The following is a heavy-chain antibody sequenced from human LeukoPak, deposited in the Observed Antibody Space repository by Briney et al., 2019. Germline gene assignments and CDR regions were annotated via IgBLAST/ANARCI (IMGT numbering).Heavy chain of an antibody. Sequence: SETLSLTCNVSGASISSSSYYWSWIRQPAGTGLEWIGRIYTSGSTNYNPSLKSRVTMSVDTSKNQFSLKLSSVTAADTAVYYCARARLGAFIAASPVGYFDYWGQGTLVTVSS. J-gene: IGHJ4*02. CDR2: IYTSGST. CDR1: GASISSSSYY. CDR3: ARARLGAFIAASPVGYFDY. V-gene: IGHV4-61*02. D-gene: IGHD6-13*01.